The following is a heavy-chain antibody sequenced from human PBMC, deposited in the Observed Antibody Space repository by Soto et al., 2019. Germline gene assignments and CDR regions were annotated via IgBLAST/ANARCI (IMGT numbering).Heavy chain of an antibody. J-gene: IGHJ2*01. CDR2: IYYSGST. CDR1: GGFISSSSYY. Sequence: SETLSLTCTVSGGFISSSSYYWGWIRQPPGKGLEWIGSIYYSGSTYYNPSLKSRVTISVDTSKNRFSLKLSSVTAADTAVYYCAREPRRWGSGYYYDSYWYFDLWGRGTLVTVSS. CDR3: AREPRRWGSGYYYDSYWYFDL. V-gene: IGHV4-39*02. D-gene: IGHD3-22*01.